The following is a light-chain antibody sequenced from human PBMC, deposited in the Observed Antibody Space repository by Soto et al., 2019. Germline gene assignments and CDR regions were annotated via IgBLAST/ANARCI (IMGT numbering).Light chain of an antibody. J-gene: IGLJ1*01. CDR3: QSYDRSLSGSRV. CDR2: DNS. CDR1: SSNIGAGYD. Sequence: QSVLTQPPSVSGAPGQRVTISCTGSSSNIGAGYDVHWYQQLPGTAPKLLIYDNSNRPSGVPDRFSGSKSGTSASLAITGLQAEDGADYYCQSYDRSLSGSRVFGTGTKVTVL. V-gene: IGLV1-40*01.